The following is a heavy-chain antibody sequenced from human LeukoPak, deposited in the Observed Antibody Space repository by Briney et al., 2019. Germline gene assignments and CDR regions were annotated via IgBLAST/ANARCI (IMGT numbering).Heavy chain of an antibody. CDR2: ITGSGGNR. D-gene: IGHD4/OR15-4a*01. CDR1: VFTFSSHG. V-gene: IGHV3-23*01. Sequence: GGSLRLSCAASVFTFSSHGMNWVRQAPGKGLEWVSGITGSGGNRYYADSVKGRFTISRDNTKNTLYLQMNSLRAEDTAVYYCARRAGAYSHPYDYWGQGTLVTVSS. J-gene: IGHJ4*02. CDR3: ARRAGAYSHPYDY.